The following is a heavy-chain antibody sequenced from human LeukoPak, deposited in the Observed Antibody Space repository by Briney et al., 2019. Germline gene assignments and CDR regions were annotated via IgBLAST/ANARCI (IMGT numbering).Heavy chain of an antibody. CDR2: ISAYNGNT. D-gene: IGHD6-6*01. V-gene: IGHV1-18*01. CDR1: GYTFTSHG. CDR3: ARVGWYSSSSVAFDI. Sequence: ASVKVSCKASGYTFTSHGISWVRQAPGQGLEWMGWISAYNGNTNYAQELQGRVTMTTDTSTSTAYMELRSLRSDDTAVYYCARVGWYSSSSVAFDIWGQGTMVTVSS. J-gene: IGHJ3*02.